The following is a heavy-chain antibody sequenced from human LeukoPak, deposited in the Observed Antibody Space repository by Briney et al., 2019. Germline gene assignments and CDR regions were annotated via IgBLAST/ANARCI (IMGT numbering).Heavy chain of an antibody. J-gene: IGHJ4*02. CDR3: ARFSLVARPY. CDR1: GFTFRSYW. CDR2: IKEDGSEK. V-gene: IGHV3-7*03. D-gene: IGHD6-6*01. Sequence: GGSLRLSCAASGFTFRSYWMSWVRQAPGKGLEWVANIKEDGSEKYYVDSVKGRFTISRDNAKNSLYMQMNSLRAEDTAVYYCARFSLVARPYWGQGTLVTVSS.